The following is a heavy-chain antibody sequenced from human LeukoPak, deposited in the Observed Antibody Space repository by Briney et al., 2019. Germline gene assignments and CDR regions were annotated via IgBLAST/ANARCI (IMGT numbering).Heavy chain of an antibody. D-gene: IGHD6-19*01. CDR1: GGSISSYY. J-gene: IGHJ5*02. CDR3: ARSRGYSSGWFDP. CDR2: IYYSGST. V-gene: IGHV4-59*01. Sequence: SETLSLTCTVSGGSISSYYWSWIRQAPGKGLEWIGYIYYSGSTNYNPSLKSRVTISVDTSKNQFSLKLSSVTAADTAVYYCARSRGYSSGWFDPWGQGTLVTVSS.